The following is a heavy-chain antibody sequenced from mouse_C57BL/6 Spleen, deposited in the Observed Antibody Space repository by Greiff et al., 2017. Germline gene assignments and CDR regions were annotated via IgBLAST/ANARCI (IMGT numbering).Heavy chain of an antibody. J-gene: IGHJ1*03. D-gene: IGHD1-1*01. V-gene: IGHV1-50*01. CDR2: IDPSDSYT. Sequence: VKLQQPGAELVKPGASVKLSCKASGYTFTSYWMQWVKQRPGQGLEWIGEIDPSDSYTNYNQKFKGKATLTVDTSSSTAYMQLSSLTSEDSAVYYCARSHYYGSSYEGYFDVWGTGTTVTVSS. CDR3: ARSHYYGSSYEGYFDV. CDR1: GYTFTSYW.